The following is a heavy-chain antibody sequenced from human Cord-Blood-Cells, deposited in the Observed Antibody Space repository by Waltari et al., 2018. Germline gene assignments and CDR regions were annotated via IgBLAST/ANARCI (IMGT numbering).Heavy chain of an antibody. CDR3: ARSGYFGDAFDI. CDR1: GFTCSSYS. J-gene: IGHJ3*02. V-gene: IGHV3-21*01. Sequence: EVQLVESGGGLVKPGGSLRLSCAASGFTCSSYSMNWVRQAPGKGLEWVSYISSSSSYIYYADSVKGRFTISRDNAKNSLYLQMNSLRAEDTAVYYCARSGYFGDAFDIWGQGTMVTVSS. D-gene: IGHD3-10*01. CDR2: ISSSSSYI.